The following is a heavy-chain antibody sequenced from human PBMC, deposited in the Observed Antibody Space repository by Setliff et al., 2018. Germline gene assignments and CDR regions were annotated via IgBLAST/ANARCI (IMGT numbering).Heavy chain of an antibody. D-gene: IGHD3-22*01. V-gene: IGHV3-74*01. J-gene: IGHJ5*02. CDR1: GFTFSSHW. CDR3: ARGEKYYYESSGYSLDA. Sequence: GSLRLSCAGSGFTFSSHWMYWVRQVPGKGLVWVSRINSDGSSTSYADSVRGRFTISRDDSRNTVLLQMNNLRTDDTAVYYCARGEKYYYESSGYSLDAWGLGTLVTVSS. CDR2: INSDGSST.